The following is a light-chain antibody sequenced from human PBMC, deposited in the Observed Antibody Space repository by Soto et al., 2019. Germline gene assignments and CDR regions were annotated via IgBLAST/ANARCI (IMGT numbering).Light chain of an antibody. V-gene: IGKV3-20*01. CDR3: QQYGNSPPNT. Sequence: EIVLTQSPGTLSLSPGERATLSCRASHSVSSSYLAWYQQKPGQAPRLLIYGASSRATGIPDRFSGSGSGTDFTLTISRLELEDFAVYFCQQYGNSPPNTFGQGTKVEIK. CDR2: GAS. J-gene: IGKJ2*01. CDR1: HSVSSSY.